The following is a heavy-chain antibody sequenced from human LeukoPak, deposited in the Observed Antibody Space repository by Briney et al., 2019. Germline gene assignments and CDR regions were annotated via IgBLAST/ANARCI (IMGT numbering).Heavy chain of an antibody. CDR2: IYYSRST. V-gene: IGHV4-31*03. CDR1: GGSISSGGYY. CDR3: ARGTWLPLYYFDY. J-gene: IGHJ4*02. Sequence: PSETLSLTCTVSGGSISSGGYYWSWIRQHPGKGLEWIGYIYYSRSTYYNPSLKSRVTISADTSKNQFSLKLSSVTAADTAVYYCARGTWLPLYYFDYWGQGTLVTVSS. D-gene: IGHD3-22*01.